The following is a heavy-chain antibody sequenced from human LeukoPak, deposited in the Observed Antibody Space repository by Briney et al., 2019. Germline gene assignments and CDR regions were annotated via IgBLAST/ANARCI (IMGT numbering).Heavy chain of an antibody. V-gene: IGHV4-4*02. CDR2: IYHSGST. Sequence: SGTLSLTCAVSGGSISSGNWWSWVRQPPGKGLEWIGEIYHSGSTNYNPSLKSRVTISVDKSKNQFSLKLSSVTAADTAVYYCAKYFGGYSTGFDNWGQGNLVTVSS. J-gene: IGHJ4*02. D-gene: IGHD2-15*01. CDR1: GGSISSGNW. CDR3: AKYFGGYSTGFDN.